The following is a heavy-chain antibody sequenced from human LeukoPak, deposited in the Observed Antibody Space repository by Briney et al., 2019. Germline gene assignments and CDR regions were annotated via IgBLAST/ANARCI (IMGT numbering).Heavy chain of an antibody. CDR3: ARGLGDSSGYYCDY. CDR1: GFTFSSYG. Sequence: GGSLRLSCAASGFTFSSYGMHWVRQAPGKGLEWVAVIWYDGSNKYYADSVKGRFTISRDNSKNTLYLQMNSLRAEDTAVYYCARGLGDSSGYYCDYWGQGTLVTVSS. D-gene: IGHD3-22*01. V-gene: IGHV3-33*01. J-gene: IGHJ4*02. CDR2: IWYDGSNK.